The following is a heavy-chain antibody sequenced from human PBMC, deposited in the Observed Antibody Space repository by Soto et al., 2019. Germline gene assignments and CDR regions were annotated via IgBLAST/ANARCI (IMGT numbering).Heavy chain of an antibody. CDR1: GYTFASYY. V-gene: IGHV1-46*01. CDR2: INPSGGYT. Sequence: ASVKVSCKASGYTFASYYMHWVRQAPGQGLEWMGIINPSGGYTSYAQKSQGRVTMTRDTSTRTVYMELSSLRSEDTAVYYCARARNYFDYWGQGTLVTVSS. CDR3: ARARNYFDY. J-gene: IGHJ4*02.